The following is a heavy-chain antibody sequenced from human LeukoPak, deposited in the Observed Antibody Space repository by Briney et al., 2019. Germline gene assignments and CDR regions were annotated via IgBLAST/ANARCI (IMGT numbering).Heavy chain of an antibody. CDR2: VFYGLST. J-gene: IGHJ6*03. CDR1: GASVSSHY. D-gene: IGHD2-2*01. CDR3: ARLHCSSTSCYDYYYYYMDV. Sequence: AETLSLTCTVSGASVSSHYWSWLRQPPGEGLEWIGFVFYGLSTFYNPSLRSRVTISVDTSKKQASLKLSSVTAADTGVYYCARLHCSSTSCYDYYYYYMDVWGKGTTV. V-gene: IGHV4-59*02.